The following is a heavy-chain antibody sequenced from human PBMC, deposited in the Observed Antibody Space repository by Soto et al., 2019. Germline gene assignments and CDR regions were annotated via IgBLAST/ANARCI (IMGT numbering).Heavy chain of an antibody. CDR1: GFTFNTYT. V-gene: IGHV3-23*01. Sequence: EVHLLESGGGLVQPGGSLRLSCAASGFTFNTYTMTWVRQAPGEGLEWVSTISAGGRNAYYADSVKGRFTISRDNSKNTLYLQMSSLRAEDTAVYYCAKGIEGSSGWFYFDYWGQGAQVTVSS. CDR2: ISAGGRNA. D-gene: IGHD6-19*01. CDR3: AKGIEGSSGWFYFDY. J-gene: IGHJ4*02.